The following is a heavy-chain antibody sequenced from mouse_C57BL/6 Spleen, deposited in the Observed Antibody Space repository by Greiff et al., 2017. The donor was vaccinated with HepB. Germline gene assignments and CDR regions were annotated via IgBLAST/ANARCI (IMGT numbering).Heavy chain of an antibody. CDR1: GYTFTSYW. D-gene: IGHD1-1*01. J-gene: IGHJ2*01. CDR2: IDPSDSYT. CDR3: ASDYGSSYTFDY. V-gene: IGHV1-59*01. Sequence: QVQLQQPGAELVRPGTSVKLSSKASGYTFTSYWMHWVKQRPGQGLEWIGVIDPSDSYTNYNQKFKGKATLTVDTSSSTAYMQLSSLTSEDSAVYYCASDYGSSYTFDYWGQGTTLTVSS.